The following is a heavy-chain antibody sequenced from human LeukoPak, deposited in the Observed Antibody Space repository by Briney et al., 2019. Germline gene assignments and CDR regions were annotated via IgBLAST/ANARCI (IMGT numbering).Heavy chain of an antibody. CDR3: AREINEYGDSHFDY. CDR2: IYYSGST. J-gene: IGHJ4*02. Sequence: SETLSLTCTVSGGSISSSSYYWGWIRQPPGKGLEWIGSIYYSGSTYYNPSLKSRVTISVDTSKNQFSLKLSSVTAADTAVYYCAREINEYGDSHFDYWGQGTLVTVSS. CDR1: GGSISSSSYY. D-gene: IGHD4-17*01. V-gene: IGHV4-39*07.